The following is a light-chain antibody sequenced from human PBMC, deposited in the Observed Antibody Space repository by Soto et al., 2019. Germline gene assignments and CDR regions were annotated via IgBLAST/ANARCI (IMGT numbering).Light chain of an antibody. CDR1: SFTIGFNA. Sequence: QSVLTQPPSGPGTPGRGVPFSCSGGSFTIGFNAENWYQQLPGAAPKLLMHGNSQRPSGVPERFSGSKSGTSASLAIIGLRTEDEADYYCAAWDDSLSGVVFGGGTKLTVL. CDR3: AAWDDSLSGVV. V-gene: IGLV1-47*02. J-gene: IGLJ3*02. CDR2: GNS.